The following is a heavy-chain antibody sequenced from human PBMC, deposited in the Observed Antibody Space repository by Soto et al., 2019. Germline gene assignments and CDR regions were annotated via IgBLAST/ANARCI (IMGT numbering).Heavy chain of an antibody. CDR2: ISAYNGNT. D-gene: IGHD3-9*01. V-gene: IGHV1-18*01. CDR3: ARVVVGPRYFDWIDY. CDR1: GYTFTSYG. J-gene: IGHJ4*02. Sequence: ASVKVSCKASGYTFTSYGISWVRQAPGQGLEWMGWISAYNGNTNYAQKLQGRVTMTTDTSTSTAYMELRSLRSDDTAVYYCARVVVGPRYFDWIDYWGQGTLVTVSS.